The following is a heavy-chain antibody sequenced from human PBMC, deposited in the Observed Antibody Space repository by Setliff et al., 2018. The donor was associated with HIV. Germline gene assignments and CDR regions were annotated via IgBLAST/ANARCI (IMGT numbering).Heavy chain of an antibody. D-gene: IGHD2-15*01. V-gene: IGHV1-46*01. J-gene: IGHJ4*02. CDR1: GYTFTSYY. CDR2: INPSGGST. Sequence: ASVKVSCKASGYTFTSYYMHWVRQAPGQGLEWMGIINPSGGSTSYAQKFQGRVTMTRDTSTSTVYMELSSLRSEDTAVYYCAREDCSGGNCYGSDYWGQGTLVTVSS. CDR3: AREDCSGGNCYGSDY.